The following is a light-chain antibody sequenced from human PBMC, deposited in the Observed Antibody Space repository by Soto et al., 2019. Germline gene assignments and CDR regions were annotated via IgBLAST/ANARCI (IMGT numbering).Light chain of an antibody. J-gene: IGLJ2*01. CDR1: NSDVGTYNL. CDR2: EVS. CDR3: CSYAGSSANVV. Sequence: QSALTQPASVSGSPGQSITISCTGTNSDVGTYNLVSWYQQHPGKAPKLMIYEVSKRPSGVSSRFSGSKSGNTASLTISGLQAEDEADYYCCSYAGSSANVVFGGGTKLTV. V-gene: IGLV2-23*02.